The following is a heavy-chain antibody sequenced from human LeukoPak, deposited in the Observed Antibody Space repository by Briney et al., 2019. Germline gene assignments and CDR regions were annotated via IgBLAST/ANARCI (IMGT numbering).Heavy chain of an antibody. Sequence: PSETLSRTCTVPGGSISNNYWSWIRQPPEKGLEWIGYIYDSGSTNYNPSLKRRLTISVDTSKNQFSLKLSSVTAADSAVYYCARSYGDYITGAYAFDVWGQGTMVTVSS. CDR2: IYDSGST. D-gene: IGHD4-17*01. CDR3: ARSYGDYITGAYAFDV. CDR1: GGSISNNY. J-gene: IGHJ3*01. V-gene: IGHV4-59*08.